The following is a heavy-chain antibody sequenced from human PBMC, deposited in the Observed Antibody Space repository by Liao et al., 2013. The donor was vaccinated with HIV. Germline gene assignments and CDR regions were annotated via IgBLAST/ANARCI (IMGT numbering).Heavy chain of an antibody. J-gene: IGHJ4*02. CDR1: GGSISRYY. Sequence: QVQLQESGPGLVKPSETLSLTCTVSGGSISRYYWSWIRQSAGKGLEWIGLIYTSGSTNYNPSLKSRVTMSVDTSKNQFSLKLSSVTAADTAVYYCARDFSCSSTSCLPFDYWGQGTLVTVSS. CDR3: ARDFSCSSTSCLPFDY. CDR2: IYTSGST. D-gene: IGHD2-2*01. V-gene: IGHV4-4*07.